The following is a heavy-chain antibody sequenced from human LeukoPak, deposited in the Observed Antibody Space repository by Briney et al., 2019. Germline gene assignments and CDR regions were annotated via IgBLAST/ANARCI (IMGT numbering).Heavy chain of an antibody. J-gene: IGHJ2*01. CDR2: TYYRSKRYS. V-gene: IGHV6-1*01. CDR3: TRAGGYSSGWNGWNLDL. D-gene: IGHD6-19*01. Sequence: SQTLSLTCAISGDSVSSNSAAWNWIRQSPSRGLEWLGRTYYRSKRYSDYAVSVKGRVIINSDTSRNQVSLQLNSVTPEDTAVYYCTRAGGYSSGWNGWNLDLWGRGTRVIVSS. CDR1: GDSVSSNSAA.